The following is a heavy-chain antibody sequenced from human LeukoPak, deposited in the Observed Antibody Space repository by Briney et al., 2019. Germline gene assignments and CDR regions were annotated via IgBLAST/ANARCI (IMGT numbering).Heavy chain of an antibody. J-gene: IGHJ4*02. Sequence: PSETLSLTCTGSGGSISSGDYHWSWIRQPPGKGLEWIGFIYYSGSTYYNPSLKSRVTISVDTSKNQFSLKLSSVTAADTAVYYCARSRDSSGYYLLGYWGQGTLVTVSS. CDR3: ARSRDSSGYYLLGY. CDR1: GGSISSGDYH. V-gene: IGHV4-30-4*01. CDR2: IYYSGST. D-gene: IGHD3-22*01.